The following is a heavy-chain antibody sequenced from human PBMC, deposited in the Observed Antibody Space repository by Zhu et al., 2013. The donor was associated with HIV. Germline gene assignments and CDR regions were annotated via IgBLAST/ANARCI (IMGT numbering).Heavy chain of an antibody. CDR2: ISGSGGTT. J-gene: IGHJ4*02. Sequence: VQLLESGGGLVQPGGSLRLSCAASGFTFSSYALTWVRQTPGKGLEWVSAISGSGGTTYYADSVKDRLTISRDNSKNTLYLQMNSLRAEDTALYYCAKAMGGTPGGRKSFDHWGQGTLVTVSS. V-gene: IGHV3-23*01. CDR1: GFTFSSYA. D-gene: IGHD2-15*01. CDR3: AKAMGGTPGGRKSFDH.